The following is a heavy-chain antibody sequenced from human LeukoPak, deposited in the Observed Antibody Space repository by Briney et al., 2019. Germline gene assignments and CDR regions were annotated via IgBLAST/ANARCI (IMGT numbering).Heavy chain of an antibody. J-gene: IGHJ4*02. D-gene: IGHD1-26*01. V-gene: IGHV3-30-3*01. Sequence: GGSLRLSCEASVFTFSSYAMHWVRQAPGKGLEWMAVISYDEINKYYADSVKGRFTISRDNSKNTLYLQMNSLRPEDTAVYYCAREESYSGSSYFDYWGQGTLVTVSS. CDR1: VFTFSSYA. CDR3: AREESYSGSSYFDY. CDR2: ISYDEINK.